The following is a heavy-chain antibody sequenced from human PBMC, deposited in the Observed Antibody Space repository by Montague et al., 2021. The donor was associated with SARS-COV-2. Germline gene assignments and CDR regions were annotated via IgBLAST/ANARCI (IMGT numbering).Heavy chain of an antibody. V-gene: IGHV3-7*01. CDR1: GFTFSSYW. CDR3: ARDSFWSSYYTDYYGMDV. J-gene: IGHJ6*02. D-gene: IGHD3-3*01. Sequence: SLRLSCAASGFTFSSYWMRWVRQAPGQGLEWVANIKQAGSEKYYVASVKGRFTISRDNAKNSLYLQMNSLRAEDTAVYYFARDSFWSSYYTDYYGMDVWGQGTTVTVSS. CDR2: IKQAGSEK.